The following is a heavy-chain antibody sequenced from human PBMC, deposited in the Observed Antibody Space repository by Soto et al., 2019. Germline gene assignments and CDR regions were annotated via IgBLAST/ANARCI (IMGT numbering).Heavy chain of an antibody. Sequence: QLQLQESGPGLVKPSETLSLTCTVSGGSISSSSYYWGWIRQPPGKGLEWIGSIYYSGSTYYNPSLKSRVTRSGGTSKNQFSLKLSSVTAADTAVYYCARHGPRITMVRGVIGWFDPWGQGTLVTVSS. CDR3: ARHGPRITMVRGVIGWFDP. CDR1: GGSISSSSYY. D-gene: IGHD3-10*01. V-gene: IGHV4-39*01. CDR2: IYYSGST. J-gene: IGHJ5*02.